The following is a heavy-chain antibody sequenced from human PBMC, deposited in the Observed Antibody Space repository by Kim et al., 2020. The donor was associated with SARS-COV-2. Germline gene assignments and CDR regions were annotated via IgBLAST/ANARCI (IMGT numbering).Heavy chain of an antibody. Sequence: GGSLRLSCAASGFTFSSYGMHWVRQAPGKGLEWVAVISYDGSNKYYADSVKGRFTISRDNSKNTLYLQMNSLRAEDTAVYYCAKGSITMIVVEGGMDVWGQGTPVTVSS. CDR1: GFTFSSYG. CDR3: AKGSITMIVVEGGMDV. CDR2: ISYDGSNK. V-gene: IGHV3-30*18. J-gene: IGHJ6*02. D-gene: IGHD3-22*01.